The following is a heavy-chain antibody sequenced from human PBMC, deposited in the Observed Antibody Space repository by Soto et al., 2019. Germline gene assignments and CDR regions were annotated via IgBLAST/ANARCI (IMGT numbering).Heavy chain of an antibody. CDR3: ARDYMVRGVMRWFDP. CDR1: GGSISSSNW. Sequence: QVQLQESGPGLVKPSGTLSLTCAAPGGSISSSNWWSWVRQPAAKGLEWIGEIYDSGSTNYNPSLKSRVTISVDKSKNQFSLKLSSVTAADTAVYYCARDYMVRGVMRWFDPWGQGTLVTVSS. V-gene: IGHV4-4*02. CDR2: IYDSGST. D-gene: IGHD3-10*01. J-gene: IGHJ5*02.